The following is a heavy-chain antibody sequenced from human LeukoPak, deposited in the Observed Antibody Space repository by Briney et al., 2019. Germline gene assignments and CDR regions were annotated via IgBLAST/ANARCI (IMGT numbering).Heavy chain of an antibody. CDR1: GFTFDDYA. CDR3: AKDGYSYTTPYFDY. Sequence: GGSLRLSCAAFGFTFDDYAMHWVRQAPGKGLEWVSGISWNSGSIGYADSVKGRFTISRDNAKNSLYLQMNSLRAEDTALYYCAKDGYSYTTPYFDYWGQGTLVTVSS. J-gene: IGHJ4*02. V-gene: IGHV3-9*01. D-gene: IGHD5-18*01. CDR2: ISWNSGSI.